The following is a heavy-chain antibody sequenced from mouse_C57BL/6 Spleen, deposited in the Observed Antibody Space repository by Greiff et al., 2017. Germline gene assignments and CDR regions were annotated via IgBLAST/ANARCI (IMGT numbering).Heavy chain of an antibody. V-gene: IGHV6-6*01. CDR3: TRGGYYGVYYAMDY. CDR2: IRNKANNHAT. D-gene: IGHD2-3*01. J-gene: IGHJ4*01. Sequence: DVKLQESGGGLVQPGGSMKLSCAASGFTFSDAWMDWVRQSPEKGLEWVAEIRNKANNHATYYAESVKGRFTISRDDSKSSVYLQMNSLRAEDTGIYYCTRGGYYGVYYAMDYWGQGTSVTVSS. CDR1: GFTFSDAW.